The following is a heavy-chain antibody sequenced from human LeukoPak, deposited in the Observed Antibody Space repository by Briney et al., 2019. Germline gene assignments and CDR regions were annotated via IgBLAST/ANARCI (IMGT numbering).Heavy chain of an antibody. CDR2: ISGSGGST. D-gene: IGHD3-3*01. CDR3: AKDGGWSGYLDAFDI. J-gene: IGHJ3*02. V-gene: IGHV3-23*01. Sequence: PGGSLRLSCAASGFTFSSYALTWVRQAPGKGLEWVSAISGSGGSTYCADSVKGRFTISRDNSKNTLYLQMNSLRAEDTAVYYCAKDGGWSGYLDAFDIWGQGTMVTVSS. CDR1: GFTFSSYA.